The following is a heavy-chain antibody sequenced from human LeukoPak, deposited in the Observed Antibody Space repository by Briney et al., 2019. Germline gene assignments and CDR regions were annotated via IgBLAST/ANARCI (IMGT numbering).Heavy chain of an antibody. CDR3: ARDRLVTLRWVSDNWFDP. CDR2: ISAYNGNT. Sequence: ASVKVSCKASGYTFTSYGISWVRQAPGQGREWMGWISAYNGNTNYAQTPQGRVPMTTDTSTSTAYMELRRLRPHDTAGYYFARDRLVTLRWVSDNWFDPWGQETLVTVSS. D-gene: IGHD5/OR15-5a*01. CDR1: GYTFTSYG. J-gene: IGHJ5*02. V-gene: IGHV1-18*01.